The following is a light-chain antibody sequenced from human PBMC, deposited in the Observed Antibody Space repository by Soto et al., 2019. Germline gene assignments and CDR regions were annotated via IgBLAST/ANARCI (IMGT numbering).Light chain of an antibody. CDR1: QSVSISY. CDR2: GAS. Sequence: EILLTQSPGTLSLSPGERATLSCIAIQSVSISYLAWYQQKPGQAPRLLIYGASSRATGIPDRFSGSGSGTDFTLTISRLEPEDFAVYYCQQYGSSPPGVTFGPGTKVDIK. CDR3: QQYGSSPPGVT. J-gene: IGKJ3*01. V-gene: IGKV3-20*01.